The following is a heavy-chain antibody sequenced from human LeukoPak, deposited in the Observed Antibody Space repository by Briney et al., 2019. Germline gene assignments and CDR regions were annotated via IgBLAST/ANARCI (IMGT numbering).Heavy chain of an antibody. V-gene: IGHV1-18*01. D-gene: IGHD3-22*01. CDR2: ISTYNGNT. Sequence: ASVKVSCKASGYTFTGISWVRQAPGQGLEWMGWISTYNGNTNYAQKLQGRVTMTRDTSTSTAYMELRSLRSDDTAVYYCAVYYYDSSGLDYWGQGTPVTVSS. J-gene: IGHJ4*02. CDR1: GYTFTG. CDR3: AVYYYDSSGLDY.